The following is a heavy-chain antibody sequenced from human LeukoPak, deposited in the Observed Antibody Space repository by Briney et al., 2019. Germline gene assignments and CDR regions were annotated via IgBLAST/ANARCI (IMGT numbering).Heavy chain of an antibody. V-gene: IGHV5-51*01. CDR1: GYSFTSYW. Sequence: GESLKISCKGSGYSFTSYWIGWVRQMPGKGLEWMGIIYPDDSDTIYSPSFQGQVTISADKSITTAYLHWSSLKASDTAMYYCATYKRAGLWFGESTWGQGTLVTVSS. CDR3: ATYKRAGLWFGEST. D-gene: IGHD3-10*01. CDR2: IYPDDSDT. J-gene: IGHJ5*02.